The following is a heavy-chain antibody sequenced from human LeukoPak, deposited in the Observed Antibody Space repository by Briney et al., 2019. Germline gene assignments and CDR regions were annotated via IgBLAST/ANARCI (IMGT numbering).Heavy chain of an antibody. CDR2: IRSKANNYAT. Sequence: GGSLRLSCAASGFTFSDSAMHWVRQASGKGLEWVGRIRSKANNYATAYGESVKGRSTISRDDSKNLAYLQMNSLKTEDTAVYYCTSSYFDFWIDYWGQGALVTVSS. CDR3: TSSYFDFWIDY. CDR1: GFTFSDSA. J-gene: IGHJ4*02. V-gene: IGHV3-73*01. D-gene: IGHD3-3*01.